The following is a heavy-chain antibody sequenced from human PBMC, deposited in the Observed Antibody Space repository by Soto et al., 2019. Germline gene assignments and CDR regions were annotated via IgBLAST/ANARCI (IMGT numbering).Heavy chain of an antibody. Sequence: SETLSLTCAVYGWSFSGHSWTWIRQSPGKGLEWIGDINHSGRVNYSPSLKSRVTISLDTSKNQFSLTLSAVTAADTAMYYCSTRAYDTNGYYRFDPWGQGTLVTVSS. CDR1: GWSFSGHS. CDR2: INHSGRV. J-gene: IGHJ5*01. D-gene: IGHD3-22*01. V-gene: IGHV4-34*01. CDR3: STRAYDTNGYYRFDP.